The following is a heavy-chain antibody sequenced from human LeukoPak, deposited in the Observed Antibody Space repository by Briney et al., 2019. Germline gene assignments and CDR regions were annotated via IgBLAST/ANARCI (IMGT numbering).Heavy chain of an antibody. D-gene: IGHD6-13*01. V-gene: IGHV1-18*01. Sequence: GASVKVSCKASGYTFTSYAMHWVRQAPGQRLEWMGWIRVSNGNTDYAQKFQGRVTMTTDTSTNTAYMELKGLRSDDTAVYYCTRDRSNNDSWGLGTLVTVSS. J-gene: IGHJ4*02. CDR2: IRVSNGNT. CDR3: TRDRSNNDS. CDR1: GYTFTSYA.